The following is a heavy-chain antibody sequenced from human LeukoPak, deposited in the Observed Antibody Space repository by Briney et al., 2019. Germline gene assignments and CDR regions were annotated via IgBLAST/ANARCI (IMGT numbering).Heavy chain of an antibody. J-gene: IGHJ4*02. Sequence: ASVKVSRKASGYTFTGYYMHWVRPAPGQGLEWMGWINPNSGGTNYAQKFQGRVTMTRDTSISTAYMELSRLRSDDTAVYYCARGTYSSSPYDYWGQGTLVTVSS. D-gene: IGHD6-6*01. CDR2: INPNSGGT. CDR1: GYTFTGYY. CDR3: ARGTYSSSPYDY. V-gene: IGHV1-2*02.